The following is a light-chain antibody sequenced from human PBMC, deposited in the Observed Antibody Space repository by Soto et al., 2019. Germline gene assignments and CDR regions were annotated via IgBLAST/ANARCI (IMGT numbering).Light chain of an antibody. CDR1: QSISSW. V-gene: IGKV1-5*01. Sequence: DGQMTQSPSTLSASVGDRVTITCRASQSISSWLAWYQQKPGKAPKLLIYDASSLESGVPSGFSGSGSGTEFTLTISSLQPDDFATYYCQQYNSYSFTFGPGTKVDIK. CDR3: QQYNSYSFT. J-gene: IGKJ3*01. CDR2: DAS.